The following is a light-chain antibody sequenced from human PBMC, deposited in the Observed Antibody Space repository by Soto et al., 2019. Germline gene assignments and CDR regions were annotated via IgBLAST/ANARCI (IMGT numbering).Light chain of an antibody. CDR3: QQYGSSPWT. Sequence: EIVLTQSPGALSSSPGERATLSCRASQSVGSNYLAWFEQKPGQAAELLMFGASSRATGIPDRCSGSGSGTDFSLIISRLDPEDFPVYYCQQYGSSPWTFGQGTKVDIK. CDR1: QSVGSNY. J-gene: IGKJ1*01. CDR2: GAS. V-gene: IGKV3-20*01.